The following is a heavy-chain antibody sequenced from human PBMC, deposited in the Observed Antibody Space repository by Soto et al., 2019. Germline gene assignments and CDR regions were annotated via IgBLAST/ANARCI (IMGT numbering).Heavy chain of an antibody. V-gene: IGHV1-18*01. CDR2: VSAYNGNT. Sequence: QVQLVQSGAEVKKPGASMKVSCKASGFTFTSYGISWVRQAPGQGLEWRGWVSAYNGNTHYAQKLQGRVTMTTDTSTTTAYMEPRSLRSDDPAVYYCSRGGSSWQPREDYWGQGTLVTVSS. D-gene: IGHD6-13*01. CDR3: SRGGSSWQPREDY. CDR1: GFTFTSYG. J-gene: IGHJ4*02.